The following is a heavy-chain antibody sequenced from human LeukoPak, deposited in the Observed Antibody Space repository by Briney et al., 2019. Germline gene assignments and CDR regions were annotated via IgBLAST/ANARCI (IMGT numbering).Heavy chain of an antibody. CDR1: GFTFSSYA. CDR3: AKSSYYDSSGYYREYYFDY. Sequence: GGSLRLSCAASGFTFSSYAMHWVRQAPGKGLQWLALTSDDGSAKYYADSVKGRFTISRDNSKNTLYLQMSSLRAGDTAVYYCAKSSYYDSSGYYREYYFDYWGQGTLVTVSS. CDR2: TSDDGSAK. D-gene: IGHD3-22*01. V-gene: IGHV3-30-3*02. J-gene: IGHJ4*02.